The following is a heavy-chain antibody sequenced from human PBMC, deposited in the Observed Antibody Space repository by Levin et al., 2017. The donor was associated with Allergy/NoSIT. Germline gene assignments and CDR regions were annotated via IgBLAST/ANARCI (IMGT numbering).Heavy chain of an antibody. CDR1: GYTFTGYY. Sequence: ASVKVSCKASGYTFTGYYMHWVRQAPGQGLEWMGWINPNSGGTNYAQKFQGRVTMTRDTSISTAYMELSRLRSDDTAVYYCARDLITMVRGVMISQNFDYWGQGTLVTVSS. V-gene: IGHV1-2*02. CDR3: ARDLITMVRGVMISQNFDY. D-gene: IGHD3-10*01. J-gene: IGHJ4*02. CDR2: INPNSGGT.